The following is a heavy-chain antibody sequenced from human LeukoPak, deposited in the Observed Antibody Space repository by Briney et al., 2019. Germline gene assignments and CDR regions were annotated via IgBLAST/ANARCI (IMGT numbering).Heavy chain of an antibody. D-gene: IGHD2-21*02. Sequence: GRSLRLSCAASGFTFSSYAMHWVRQAPGKGLEWVAVISYDGSNKYYADSVKGRFTISRDNSKNTLYLQMNSLRAEDTAVYYCAKVYNCGGDCQYFQHWGQGTLVTVSS. CDR2: ISYDGSNK. CDR3: AKVYNCGGDCQYFQH. V-gene: IGHV3-30-3*01. CDR1: GFTFSSYA. J-gene: IGHJ1*01.